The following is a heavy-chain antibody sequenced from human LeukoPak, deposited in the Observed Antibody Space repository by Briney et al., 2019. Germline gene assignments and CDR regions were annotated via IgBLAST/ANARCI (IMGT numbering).Heavy chain of an antibody. Sequence: PGGSLRLSCAASGFTFSSYAMNWVRQVPGKGLEWVASVSGSGVSTYYADPVKGRFTISRDNSRNTLYLQMNSLRAEDTAAYYCTKDHGSYGSGSLLFDYWGQGTLVTVSS. CDR2: VSGSGVST. V-gene: IGHV3-23*01. J-gene: IGHJ4*02. CDR1: GFTFSSYA. CDR3: TKDHGSYGSGSLLFDY. D-gene: IGHD3-10*01.